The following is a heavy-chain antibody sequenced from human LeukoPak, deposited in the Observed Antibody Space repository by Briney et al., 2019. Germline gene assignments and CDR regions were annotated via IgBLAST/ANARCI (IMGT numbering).Heavy chain of an antibody. J-gene: IGHJ4*02. CDR2: IYTSGST. CDR3: ARGKSSSWYGFDY. Sequence: PSETLSLTPALSGGSISSYYWSWIRPAARKGLGWIGRIYTSGSTNYNPSLKSRVTMSVDTSKNQFSLKLSPVTAADTAVYYCARGKSSSWYGFDYWGQGTLVTVSS. V-gene: IGHV4-4*07. D-gene: IGHD6-13*01. CDR1: GGSISSYY.